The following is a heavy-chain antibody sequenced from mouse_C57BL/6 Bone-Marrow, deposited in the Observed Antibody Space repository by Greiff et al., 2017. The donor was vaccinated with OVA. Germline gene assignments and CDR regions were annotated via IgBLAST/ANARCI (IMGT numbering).Heavy chain of an antibody. V-gene: IGHV1-84*01. CDR3: AREALQGFFDV. J-gene: IGHJ1*03. CDR2: IYHGSGNT. CDR1: GYTFTDYY. D-gene: IGHD1-2*01. Sequence: QVQLQQSGPELVKPGASVKISCKASGYTFTDYYINWVKQRPGKGLEWIGWIYHGSGNTKYNEKLKGMATLTGDTSSSTAYMQISSLTSEDSAVYVCAREALQGFFDVWGTGTTVTVSS.